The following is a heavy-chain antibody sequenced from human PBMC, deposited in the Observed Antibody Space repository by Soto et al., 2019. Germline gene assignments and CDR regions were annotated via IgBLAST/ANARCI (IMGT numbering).Heavy chain of an antibody. Sequence: GGSLRLSCVGSGFIFSNNGMHWVRQTPGKGLEWVAFMSYDGSDTFYADSVKGRFTISRDNSKNTLFLHMSNLRAEDTAMYYCAKDRVPELRHFYYGMDVWGQGTTVTVSS. CDR2: MSYDGSDT. J-gene: IGHJ6*02. CDR3: AKDRVPELRHFYYGMDV. V-gene: IGHV3-30*02. CDR1: GFIFSNNG. D-gene: IGHD1-7*01.